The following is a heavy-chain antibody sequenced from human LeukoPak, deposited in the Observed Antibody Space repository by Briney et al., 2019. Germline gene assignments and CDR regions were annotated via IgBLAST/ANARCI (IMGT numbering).Heavy chain of an antibody. CDR1: GFSFSSYG. Sequence: GGSLRLSCAASGFSFSSYGLIWVRQAPGKGLEWVSSISGSVGNRYYADSVKGRFAISRDNSKNTLYLQMTSLRAEDTAVYYCAIGVLIAAGTWYFDYWGQGTLVTVSS. D-gene: IGHD6-13*01. J-gene: IGHJ4*02. V-gene: IGHV3-23*01. CDR2: ISGSVGNR. CDR3: AIGVLIAAGTWYFDY.